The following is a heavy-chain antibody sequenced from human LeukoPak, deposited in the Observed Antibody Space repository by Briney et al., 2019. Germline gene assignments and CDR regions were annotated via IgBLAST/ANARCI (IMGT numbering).Heavy chain of an antibody. CDR2: IYYSGNT. J-gene: IGHJ4*02. V-gene: IGHV4-59*01. CDR1: GGSISSYY. Sequence: SETLSLTCTVSGGSISSYYWSWIRQPPGKGLEWIGYIYYSGNTNYNPSLKSRVTISVDTSKNQFSLKLTSVTAADTAMYYCASSVITVAPGSPLNYWGQGTLVTVSS. CDR3: ASSVITVAPGSPLNY. D-gene: IGHD6-19*01.